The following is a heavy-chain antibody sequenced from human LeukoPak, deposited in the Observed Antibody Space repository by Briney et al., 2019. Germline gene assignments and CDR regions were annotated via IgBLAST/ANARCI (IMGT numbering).Heavy chain of an antibody. CDR2: ISGSGGTT. CDR3: AKDLTYYYDSTGYYFDY. V-gene: IGHV3-23*01. CDR1: GFSFSDYG. D-gene: IGHD3-22*01. Sequence: GGSLRLSCAASGFSFSDYGMNWVRRAPGKGLELVSGISGSGGTTYYADSVKGRFTISRDNSKNTLYLQLNSLRAEDTAIYYCAKDLTYYYDSTGYYFDYWGQGTLVTVSS. J-gene: IGHJ4*02.